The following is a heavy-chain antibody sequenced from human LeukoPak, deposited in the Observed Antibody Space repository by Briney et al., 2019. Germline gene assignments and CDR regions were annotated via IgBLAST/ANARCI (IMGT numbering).Heavy chain of an antibody. J-gene: IGHJ3*02. V-gene: IGHV4-31*03. Sequence: SETLSLTCTVSGGSISSGGYYWSWIRQHPGKGLEWIGYIYYSGSTYYNPSLKSRVTIPVDTSKNQFSLKLSSVTAADTAVYYCARDRAMGLGYCSGGSCQRAFDIWGQGTMVTVSS. CDR1: GGSISSGGYY. D-gene: IGHD2-15*01. CDR3: ARDRAMGLGYCSGGSCQRAFDI. CDR2: IYYSGST.